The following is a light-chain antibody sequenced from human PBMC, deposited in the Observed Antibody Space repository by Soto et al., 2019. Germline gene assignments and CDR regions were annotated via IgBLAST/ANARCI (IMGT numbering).Light chain of an antibody. CDR2: KAS. CDR3: QQYSRSPWT. Sequence: DIQMTQSPSTLSASVGDRATITCRASQTISSWLAWYQQKPGRAPKLLIYKASTLESEVPSRFSGSGSGTEFTLTISRLQPDDFATYYCQQYSRSPWTFGQGTKVEIK. CDR1: QTISSW. J-gene: IGKJ1*01. V-gene: IGKV1-5*03.